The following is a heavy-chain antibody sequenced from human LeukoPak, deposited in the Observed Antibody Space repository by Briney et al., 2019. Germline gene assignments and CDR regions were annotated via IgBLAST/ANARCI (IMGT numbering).Heavy chain of an antibody. V-gene: IGHV4-59*01. CDR3: ARVKSGDAFDI. CDR2: IYYSGST. J-gene: IGHJ3*02. CDR1: GGSISSYY. Sequence: SETLSLTCTVSGGSISSYYWSWIRQPPGKGLEWIGYIYYSGSTNYNPSLKSRVTISVDTSKNQFSLKLSSVTAADMAVYYCARVKSGDAFDIWGQGTMVTVSS.